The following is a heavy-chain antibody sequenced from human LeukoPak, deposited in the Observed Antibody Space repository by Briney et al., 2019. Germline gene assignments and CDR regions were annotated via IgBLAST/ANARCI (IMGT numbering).Heavy chain of an antibody. CDR1: GGSISSYY. Sequence: PSETLSLTCTVSGGSISSYYWSWIRQPPGKGLEWIGYIYYSGSTNYNPSLKSRVTISVDTSKNQFSLQLSSVTAADTAVYYCARALWRGYSYGWVDYWGQGTLVTVSS. D-gene: IGHD5-18*01. CDR3: ARALWRGYSYGWVDY. J-gene: IGHJ4*02. CDR2: IYYSGST. V-gene: IGHV4-59*01.